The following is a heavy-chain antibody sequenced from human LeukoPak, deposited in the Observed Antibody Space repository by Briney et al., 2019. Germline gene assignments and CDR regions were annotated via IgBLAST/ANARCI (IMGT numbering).Heavy chain of an antibody. CDR1: GFTVSSNY. V-gene: IGHV3-23*01. J-gene: IGHJ4*02. CDR3: ARSSGLGYYCSGDFCYRSLTD. D-gene: IGHD2-21*01. CDR2: ISGSGDST. Sequence: PGGSLRLSCAASGFTVSSNYMSWVRQAPGKGLEWVSVISGSGDSTCYADSAKGRFTISRDNSKNTLYLQVKSLRAEDTAVYCCARSSGLGYYCSGDFCYRSLTDWGQGTLVAVSS.